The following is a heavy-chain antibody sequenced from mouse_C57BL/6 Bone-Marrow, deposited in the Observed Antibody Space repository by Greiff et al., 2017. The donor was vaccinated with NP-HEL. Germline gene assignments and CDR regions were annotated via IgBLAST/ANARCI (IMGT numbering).Heavy chain of an antibody. Sequence: EVQLQQSGPELVKPGASVKISCKASGYSFTDYNMNWVKQSNGKSLEWIGVINPNYGTTSYNQKFKGKASLTVDQSSSTAYIQLNSLTSEDSAVYYCARQLRLRRCYFDYWGQGTTLTVSS. CDR2: INPNYGTT. CDR3: ARQLRLRRCYFDY. V-gene: IGHV1-39*01. J-gene: IGHJ2*01. D-gene: IGHD3-2*02. CDR1: GYSFTDYN.